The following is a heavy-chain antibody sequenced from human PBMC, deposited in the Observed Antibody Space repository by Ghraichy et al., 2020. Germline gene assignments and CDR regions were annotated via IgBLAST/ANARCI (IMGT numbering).Heavy chain of an antibody. CDR1: GGSISSGGYY. J-gene: IGHJ6*02. CDR2: IYYSGST. Sequence: SETLSLTCTVSGGSISSGGYYWSWIRQHPGKGLEWIGYIYYSGSTYYNPSLKSRVTISVDTSKNQFSLKLSSVTAADTAVYYCARESPSCSSTSCYGYYYGMDVWGQGTTVTVS. V-gene: IGHV4-31*03. D-gene: IGHD2-2*01. CDR3: ARESPSCSSTSCYGYYYGMDV.